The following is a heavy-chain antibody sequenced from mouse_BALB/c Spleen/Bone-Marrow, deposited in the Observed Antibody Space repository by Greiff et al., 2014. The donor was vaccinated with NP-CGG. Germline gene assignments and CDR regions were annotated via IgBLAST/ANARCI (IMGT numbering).Heavy chain of an antibody. J-gene: IGHJ4*01. CDR3: ARHQRYYAMDY. V-gene: IGHV5-6*01. CDR2: ISSGGSNT. CDR1: GFTFSSYG. Sequence: VQLKESGGDLVKPGGSLKLSCAASGFTFSSYGMSWGRPTPDKRVEGVATISSGGSNTYYPDSVKGRFTISRDNAKNTLYLQMSSLKSEDTAMYYCARHQRYYAMDYWGQGTSVTVSS.